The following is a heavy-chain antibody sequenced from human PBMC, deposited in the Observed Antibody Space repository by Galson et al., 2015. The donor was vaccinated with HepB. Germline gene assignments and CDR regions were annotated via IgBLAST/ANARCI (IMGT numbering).Heavy chain of an antibody. CDR2: IKQDGSEK. CDR1: GFTFSSYW. D-gene: IGHD3-3*01. J-gene: IGHJ6*03. CDR3: ARVATRFLEWTLYYYMDV. V-gene: IGHV3-7*01. Sequence: SLRLSCAASGFTFSSYWMSWVRQAPGKGLEWVANIKQDGSEKYYVDSVKGRFTISRDNAKNSLYLQMNSLRAEDTAVYYCARVATRFLEWTLYYYMDVWGKGTTVTVSS.